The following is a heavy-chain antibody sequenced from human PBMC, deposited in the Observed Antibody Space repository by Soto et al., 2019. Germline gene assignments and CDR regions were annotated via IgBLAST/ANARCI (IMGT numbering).Heavy chain of an antibody. D-gene: IGHD7-27*01. CDR3: ARDNRGTFDY. J-gene: IGHJ4*02. V-gene: IGHV3-7*03. CDR1: GFTFSSSW. Sequence: GSLRLSCAASGFTFSSSWMTWVRQAPGKGLEWVANMNQDGSEKYYEDSVKGRFTISRDNAKNSLSLQMNSLRAEDTAVYFCARDNRGTFDYWGQGALVTVSS. CDR2: MNQDGSEK.